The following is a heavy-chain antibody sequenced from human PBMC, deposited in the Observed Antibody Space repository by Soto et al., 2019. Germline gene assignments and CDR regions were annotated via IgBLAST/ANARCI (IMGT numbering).Heavy chain of an antibody. D-gene: IGHD6-19*01. J-gene: IGHJ3*02. CDR1: GGTFSSYA. CDR2: IIPIFGTA. CDR3: ARAVTAVAYAFDI. V-gene: IGHV1-69*13. Sequence: GASVKVSCKASGGTFSSYAISWVRQAPGQGLEWMGGIIPIFGTANYAQKFRGRVTITADESTSTAYMELSSLRSEDTAVYYCARAVTAVAYAFDIWGQGTMVTVSS.